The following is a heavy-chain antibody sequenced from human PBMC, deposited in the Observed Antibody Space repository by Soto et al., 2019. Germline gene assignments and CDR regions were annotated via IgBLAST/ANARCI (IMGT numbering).Heavy chain of an antibody. J-gene: IGHJ6*03. D-gene: IGHD6-19*01. CDR3: ARVRWLTHYYYYYNMDV. Sequence: EVQLVESGGGLVQPGGSLRLSCAASGFTFSSYWMSWVRQAPGKGLEWVANIKQDGSEKYYVDSVKGRFTISRDNAKNSLYLQMNSLRAEDTAVYYCARVRWLTHYYYYYNMDVWGKGTTVTVSS. V-gene: IGHV3-7*01. CDR1: GFTFSSYW. CDR2: IKQDGSEK.